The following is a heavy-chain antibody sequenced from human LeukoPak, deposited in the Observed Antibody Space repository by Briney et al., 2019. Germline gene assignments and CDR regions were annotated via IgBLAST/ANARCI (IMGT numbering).Heavy chain of an antibody. J-gene: IGHJ3*02. CDR1: GDSITSYY. CDR2: IYYSGST. D-gene: IGHD3-10*01. Sequence: SETLSLTCTVSGDSITSYYWNWIRQPPGTGLEWIGYIYYSGSTNYNPSLKSRVTISVDTSKNQFSLKLSSVTAADTAVYYCARDVITMVRGVRIDAFDIWGQGTMVTVSS. CDR3: ARDVITMVRGVRIDAFDI. V-gene: IGHV4-59*01.